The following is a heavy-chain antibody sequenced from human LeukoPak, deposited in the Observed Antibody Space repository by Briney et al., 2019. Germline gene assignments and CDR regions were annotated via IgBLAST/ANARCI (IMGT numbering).Heavy chain of an antibody. D-gene: IGHD3-10*01. Sequence: GGSLRLSCVASGFTFNTYGMNWVRQAPGKGLEWVAVISHHGSNKFYADSVKGRFTISRDNSNDMVYLQMNGLRAEDTAVYHCAKDFGFQLWSTRGVFDIWGQGTMVTVSS. CDR2: ISHHGSNK. J-gene: IGHJ3*02. CDR1: GFTFNTYG. V-gene: IGHV3-30*18. CDR3: AKDFGFQLWSTRGVFDI.